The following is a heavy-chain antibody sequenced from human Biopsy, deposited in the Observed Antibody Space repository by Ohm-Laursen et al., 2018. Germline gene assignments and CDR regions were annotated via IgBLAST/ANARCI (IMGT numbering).Heavy chain of an antibody. CDR3: ARDDAVTVIRGLYY. CDR1: GESFNGYY. J-gene: IGHJ4*02. Sequence: SETLSLTCAVYGESFNGYYWSWIRQTPGKGLEWIGEINHSGRTNYNPSLKSRVTISVETSKNQFSLKVRSVTAADTAVYYCARDDAVTVIRGLYYWGQGALVTVSS. CDR2: INHSGRT. D-gene: IGHD2-21*02. V-gene: IGHV4-34*01.